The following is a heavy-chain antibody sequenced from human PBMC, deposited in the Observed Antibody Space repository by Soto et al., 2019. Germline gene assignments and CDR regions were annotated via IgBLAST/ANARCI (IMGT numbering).Heavy chain of an antibody. CDR1: GGSISSYY. Sequence: SETLSLTCTVSGGSISSYYWSWIRQPPGKGLEWIGYIYYSGSTNYNPSLKGRITISVDTSKNQFSLKLSSVTAADTAVYYCARAHAVVTPGGPPFHYYYYGMDVWGQGTTVTVSS. V-gene: IGHV4-59*01. D-gene: IGHD2-21*02. CDR3: ARAHAVVTPGGPPFHYYYYGMDV. CDR2: IYYSGST. J-gene: IGHJ6*02.